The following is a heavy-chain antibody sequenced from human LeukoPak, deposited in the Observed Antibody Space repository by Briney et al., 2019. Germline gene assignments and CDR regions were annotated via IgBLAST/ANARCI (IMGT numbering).Heavy chain of an antibody. D-gene: IGHD3-16*02. Sequence: GGSLRLSCAASGFTFSSYSMSWVRQAPGKGLEWVSSISSSSSYIYYADSVKGRFTISRDNAKNSLYLQMNSLRAEDTAVYYCARDGGGDYVWGSYRRDFDYWGQGTLVTVSS. CDR1: GFTFSSYS. CDR2: ISSSSSYI. J-gene: IGHJ4*02. V-gene: IGHV3-21*01. CDR3: ARDGGGDYVWGSYRRDFDY.